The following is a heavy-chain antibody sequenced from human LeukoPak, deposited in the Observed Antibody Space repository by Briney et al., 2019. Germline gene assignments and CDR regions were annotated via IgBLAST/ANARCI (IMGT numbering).Heavy chain of an antibody. Sequence: GGSLRLSCAASGFTFTNAWMNWVRQAPGKGLEWVGRIKSKADGKTIDYAAPVKGRFTFSRDDSKNVLYLQMNSLKSEDTAVYYCSTLTSRGLSDSWGQGTLVTVSS. CDR3: STLTSRGLSDS. J-gene: IGHJ4*02. CDR2: IKSKADGKTI. D-gene: IGHD1-20*01. V-gene: IGHV3-15*07. CDR1: GFTFTNAW.